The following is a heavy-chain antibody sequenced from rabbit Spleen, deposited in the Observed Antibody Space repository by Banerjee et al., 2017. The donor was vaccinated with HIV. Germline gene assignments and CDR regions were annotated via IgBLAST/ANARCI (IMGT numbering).Heavy chain of an antibody. CDR3: ARDRGSGWGDAIDP. CDR1: GFSLNDTYW. CDR2: AYSRTDRT. D-gene: IGHD4-1*01. Sequence: QEQLEESGGGLVKPEGSLTLTCTASGFSLNDTYWICWVRQAPGKGLELVACAYSRTDRTSYANWVNGRFTISKSSSTAVTLQMTSLTAADTATYFCARDRGSGWGDAIDPWGQGTLVTVS. J-gene: IGHJ2*01. V-gene: IGHV1S45*01.